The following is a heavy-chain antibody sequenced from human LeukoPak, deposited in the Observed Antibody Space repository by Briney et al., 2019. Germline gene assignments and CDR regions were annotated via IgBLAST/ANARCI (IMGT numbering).Heavy chain of an antibody. D-gene: IGHD2-21*02. CDR1: GYPFTGYY. Sequence: ASVKVSCKASGYPFTGYYMHWVRQAPGQGLEWMGWINPNSGDTNFAQKFQGRVTMTRDTSISTAYMELRRLRSDDTAVYYCARVLVVTSFDHWGQGTLVTVSS. J-gene: IGHJ4*02. CDR2: INPNSGDT. CDR3: ARVLVVTSFDH. V-gene: IGHV1-2*02.